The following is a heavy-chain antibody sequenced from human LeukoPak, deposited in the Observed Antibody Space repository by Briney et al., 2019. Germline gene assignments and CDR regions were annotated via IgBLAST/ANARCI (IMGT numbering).Heavy chain of an antibody. CDR2: ISGSGIAT. CDR3: ARMWSYYYDSSGYKYYFDY. J-gene: IGHJ4*02. D-gene: IGHD3-22*01. CDR1: GFTLNNYG. Sequence: GGSLRLSCAASGFTLNNYGMTWVRQAPGKGLEWVSAISGSGIATYYADSVKGRFTISRDNSRNTLYLQMISLRAEDTAVYYCARMWSYYYDSSGYKYYFDYWGQGTLVTVSS. V-gene: IGHV3-23*01.